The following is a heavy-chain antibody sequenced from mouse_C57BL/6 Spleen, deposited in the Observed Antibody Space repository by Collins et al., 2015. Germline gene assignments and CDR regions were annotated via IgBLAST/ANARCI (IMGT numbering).Heavy chain of an antibody. CDR1: GFTFSDYG. CDR2: ISNLAYSI. Sequence: EVKLVEVWGGLVQPGGSLKLSCAASGFTFSDYGMAWVRQAPRKGPEWVAFISNLAYSIYYADTVTGRFTISRENAKNTLYLEMSSLRSEDTAMYYRARQWTGAMDYWGQGTSVTVSS. V-gene: IGHV5-15*01. J-gene: IGHJ4*01. CDR3: ARQWTGAMDY.